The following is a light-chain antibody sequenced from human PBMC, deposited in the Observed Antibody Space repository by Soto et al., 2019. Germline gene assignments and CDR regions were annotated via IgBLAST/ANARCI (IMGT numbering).Light chain of an antibody. CDR1: QGISSY. J-gene: IGKJ4*01. V-gene: IGKV1-9*01. Sequence: DIQLTQSPSFLSASVGDRVTITCRASQGISSYLAWYQQKPGKAPRLLIYAASTLQSGVPSRFSCSGSGTEFTLTISSLQPEDFATYYCQQLNSYPLTCGGGTKVEIK. CDR2: AAS. CDR3: QQLNSYPLT.